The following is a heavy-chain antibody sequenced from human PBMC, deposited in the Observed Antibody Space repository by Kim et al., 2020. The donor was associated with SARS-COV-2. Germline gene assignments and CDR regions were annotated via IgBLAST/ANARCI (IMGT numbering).Heavy chain of an antibody. CDR3: ARLSPDIVATDEDYGMVV. D-gene: IGHD5-12*01. CDR2: IIPIFGTA. CDR1: GYTFSGYA. V-gene: IGHV1-69*13. J-gene: IGHJ6*02. Sequence: SVKVSCKASGYTFSGYAIRWVRQAPGQGLEWMGGIIPIFGTANYAQKFQGRVTITADASTSTAYMELSGLRSEDTAVYYCARLSPDIVATDEDYGMVVWGQGTTVTVSS.